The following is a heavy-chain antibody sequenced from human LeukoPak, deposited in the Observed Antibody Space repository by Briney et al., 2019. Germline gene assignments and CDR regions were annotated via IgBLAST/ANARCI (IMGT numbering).Heavy chain of an antibody. CDR1: GGSISSGSYY. Sequence: SETLSLTCTVSGGSISSGSYYWSWIRQPPGKGLEWIGYIYYSGTTSYNPSLKSRVTISVDTSKNQFSLKLSSVTAADTAVYYCARNGRRDAYNSWFDPWGQGTLVTVSS. V-gene: IGHV4-61*01. CDR3: ARNGRRDAYNSWFDP. J-gene: IGHJ5*02. CDR2: IYYSGTT. D-gene: IGHD5-24*01.